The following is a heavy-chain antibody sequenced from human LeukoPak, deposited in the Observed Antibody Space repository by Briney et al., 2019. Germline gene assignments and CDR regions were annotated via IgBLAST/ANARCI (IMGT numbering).Heavy chain of an antibody. CDR3: ARDGSPGVDS. J-gene: IGHJ4*02. CDR2: INPSGGTT. Sequence: ASVKVSCKASGYSFTNYYMHWVRQAPGQGLEWMGIINPSGGTTNYAQKFQGRVTMTRDTSTSTVYVELSSLRSEDTAVYYCARDGSPGVDSWGQGTLVTVSS. D-gene: IGHD3-10*01. V-gene: IGHV1-46*01. CDR1: GYSFTNYY.